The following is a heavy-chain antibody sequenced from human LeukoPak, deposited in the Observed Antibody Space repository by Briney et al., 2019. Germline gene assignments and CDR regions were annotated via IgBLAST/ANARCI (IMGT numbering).Heavy chain of an antibody. J-gene: IGHJ4*02. Sequence: GGSLRLSCAASGFTFSSYAMSWVPQAPGKGLEWVSAISGSGGSTYYADSVKGRFTISRDNSKNTLYLQMNSLRAEDTAVYYCARKGLYYDSSGYHFDYWGQGTLVTVSS. CDR3: ARKGLYYDSSGYHFDY. CDR1: GFTFSSYA. CDR2: ISGSGGST. V-gene: IGHV3-23*01. D-gene: IGHD3-22*01.